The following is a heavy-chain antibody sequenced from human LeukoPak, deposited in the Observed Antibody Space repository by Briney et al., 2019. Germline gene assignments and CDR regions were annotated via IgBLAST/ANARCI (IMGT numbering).Heavy chain of an antibody. J-gene: IGHJ4*02. Sequence: KPGESLRISCKGSGYSFTSYWISWVHQMPGKGLEWRGRIDPSDSYTNYSPSFQGHVTISADKSISTAYLQRSSLKASDTAMYYCARGGAGSGWDYFDYWGQGTLVTVSS. CDR3: ARGGAGSGWDYFDY. CDR2: IDPSDSYT. D-gene: IGHD6-19*01. V-gene: IGHV5-10-1*01. CDR1: GYSFTSYW.